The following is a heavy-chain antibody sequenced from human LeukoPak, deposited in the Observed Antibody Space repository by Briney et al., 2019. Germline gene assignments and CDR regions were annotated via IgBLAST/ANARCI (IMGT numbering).Heavy chain of an antibody. CDR2: IIPIFGKA. D-gene: IGHD6-13*01. J-gene: IGHJ4*02. V-gene: IGHV1-69*13. CDR3: ASRRTIAAAGTADFYY. CDR1: GGTFSSYA. Sequence: GASVKVSCKVSGGTFSSYAISWVRQAPGQGREWMGGIIPIFGKANYAQKFQGRVTITADESTSTAYMELSSVISEDTAVYYCASRRTIAAAGTADFYYWGQGALVTVSS.